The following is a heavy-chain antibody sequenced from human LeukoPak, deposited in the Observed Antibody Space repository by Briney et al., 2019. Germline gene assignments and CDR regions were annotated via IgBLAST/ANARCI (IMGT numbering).Heavy chain of an antibody. CDR3: AKDGVDYDFWSGYFHVDY. D-gene: IGHD3-3*01. J-gene: IGHJ4*02. CDR2: ISGRGTST. Sequence: GGSLRLFCAASGFTFKNFPMAGVRQARGKGLEWVSAISGRGTSTYYADSVKGRFTIPRDNSKNTLYVQMNSLRAEDTAVYYCAKDGVDYDFWSGYFHVDYWGQGILVTVSS. V-gene: IGHV3-23*01. CDR1: GFTFKNFP.